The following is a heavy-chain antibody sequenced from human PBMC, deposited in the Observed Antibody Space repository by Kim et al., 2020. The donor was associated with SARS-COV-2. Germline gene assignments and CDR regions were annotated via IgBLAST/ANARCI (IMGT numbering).Heavy chain of an antibody. D-gene: IGHD3-10*01. CDR1: GYTFTSYD. V-gene: IGHV1-8*02. J-gene: IGHJ6*01. CDR2: MNPNSGNT. Sequence: ASVKVSCKASGYTFTSYDINWVRQATGQGLEWMGWMNPNSGNTGYAQKFHGRVTMTRNTSISTAYMELSSLRSEDTAVYYCARSGYTLVRYYYYYGMDVWRRGTTVTLSS. CDR3: ARSGYTLVRYYYYYGMDV.